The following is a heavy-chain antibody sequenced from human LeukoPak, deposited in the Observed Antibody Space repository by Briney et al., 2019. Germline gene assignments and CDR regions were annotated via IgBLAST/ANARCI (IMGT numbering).Heavy chain of an antibody. D-gene: IGHD2-2*01. J-gene: IGHJ4*02. Sequence: PGGSLRLSCAAAGFTFSSYAMSWVRQAPGKGLEWVSAISGSGGSTYYADSVKGRFTISRDNSKNTLYLQMNSLRAEDTAVYYCAKLGPLFCSSTSCRGPFDYWGQGTLVTVSS. V-gene: IGHV3-23*01. CDR1: GFTFSSYA. CDR2: ISGSGGST. CDR3: AKLGPLFCSSTSCRGPFDY.